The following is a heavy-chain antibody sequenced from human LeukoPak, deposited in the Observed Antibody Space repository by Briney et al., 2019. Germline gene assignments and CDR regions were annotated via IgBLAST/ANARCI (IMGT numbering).Heavy chain of an antibody. J-gene: IGHJ5*02. CDR3: AREGGDDYVDYGFDP. CDR1: GGSISSGSYY. V-gene: IGHV4-61*02. D-gene: IGHD4-17*01. CDR2: IYTSGST. Sequence: SETLSLTCTVSGGSISSGSYYWRWIRQPAGKGLEWIVRIYTSGSTNYNPSLKSRLTISVDKSKNQFSLKLGSVTAADTAVYYCAREGGDDYVDYGFDPWGQGTLVTVSS.